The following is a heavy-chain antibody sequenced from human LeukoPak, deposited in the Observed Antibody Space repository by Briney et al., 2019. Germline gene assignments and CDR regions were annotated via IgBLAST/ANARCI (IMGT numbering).Heavy chain of an antibody. J-gene: IGHJ4*02. Sequence: SVKVSCKASGGTFISYAISWVRQAPGQGLEWMGGIIPIFGTANYAQKFQGRVTITADESTSTAYMELSSLRSEDTAVYYCAREGLSGSGYYYFDYWGQGTLVTVSS. CDR2: IIPIFGTA. CDR3: AREGLSGSGYYYFDY. D-gene: IGHD3-22*01. CDR1: GGTFISYA. V-gene: IGHV1-69*13.